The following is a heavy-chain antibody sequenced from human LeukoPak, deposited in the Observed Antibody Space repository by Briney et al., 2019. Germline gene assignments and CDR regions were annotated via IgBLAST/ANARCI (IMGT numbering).Heavy chain of an antibody. V-gene: IGHV4-31*03. CDR1: GGSISSGGYY. Sequence: SQTLSPTCTVSGGSISSGGYYWSWIRQHPGKGLEWIGYIYYSGSTYYNPSLKSRVTISVDTSKNQFSLKLSSVTAADTAVYYCARGDLFVAGRSAQNYYMDVWGKGTTVTVSS. J-gene: IGHJ6*03. CDR3: ARGDLFVAGRSAQNYYMDV. D-gene: IGHD3-3*01. CDR2: IYYSGST.